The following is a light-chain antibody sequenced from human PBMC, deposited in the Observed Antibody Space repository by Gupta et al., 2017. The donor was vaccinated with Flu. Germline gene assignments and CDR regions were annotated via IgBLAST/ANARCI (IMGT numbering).Light chain of an antibody. Sequence: VLTPSPGTLSLSPGDRATLSCRASRSVNSTYVSWYQQKPGQPPRLLIYGASNRASGIPDRFSGSGSETDFTLTISSLEPEDFGVYYCHQNCRSPRTFGQGTKVDIK. V-gene: IGKV3-20*01. J-gene: IGKJ1*01. CDR1: RSVNSTY. CDR3: HQNCRSPRT. CDR2: GAS.